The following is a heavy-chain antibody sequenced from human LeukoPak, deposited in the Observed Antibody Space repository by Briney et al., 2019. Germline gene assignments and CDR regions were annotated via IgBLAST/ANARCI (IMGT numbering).Heavy chain of an antibody. D-gene: IGHD4-23*01. J-gene: IGHJ6*02. CDR2: INPSGGST. Sequence: ASVTVSCKASGYTFTSYYMHWVRQAPGQGPEWMGIINPSGGSTSYAQKFQGRVTMTRDTSTSTVYMELSSLRSEDTAVYYCAGGGPDPTVLNYYYYGMDVWGQGTTVTVSS. CDR3: AGGGPDPTVLNYYYYGMDV. V-gene: IGHV1-46*01. CDR1: GYTFTSYY.